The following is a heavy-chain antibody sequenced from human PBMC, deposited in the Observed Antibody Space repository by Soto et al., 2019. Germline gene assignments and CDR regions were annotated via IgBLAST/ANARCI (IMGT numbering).Heavy chain of an antibody. CDR1: GYTFTNYG. V-gene: IGHV1-18*01. D-gene: IGHD3-16*01. CDR2: ISAYNGKI. Sequence: QVQLVQSGAEVREPGASVKVSCKASGYTFTNYGISWVRQAPGQGLEWIGWISAYNGKIDYAQKVQGRITMTTDTSTSTAFMELMSLRSDDTAVYYCARETIPQMYYYGTDVWGQGTTVIVSS. CDR3: ARETIPQMYYYGTDV. J-gene: IGHJ6*02.